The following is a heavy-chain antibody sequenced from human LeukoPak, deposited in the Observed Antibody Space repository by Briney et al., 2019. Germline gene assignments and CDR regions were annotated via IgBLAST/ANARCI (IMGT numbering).Heavy chain of an antibody. J-gene: IGHJ5*02. CDR2: ISSSSSYI. D-gene: IGHD2-15*01. CDR3: ARAPGYCSGGSCYSYWFDP. V-gene: IGHV3-21*01. CDR1: RFTFSRYG. Sequence: GGSLRLSCAASRFTFSRYGMHWVRQAPGKGLEWVSSISSSSSYIYYADSVKGRFTISRDNAKNSLYLQMNSLRAEDTAVYYCARAPGYCSGGSCYSYWFDPWGQGTLVTVSS.